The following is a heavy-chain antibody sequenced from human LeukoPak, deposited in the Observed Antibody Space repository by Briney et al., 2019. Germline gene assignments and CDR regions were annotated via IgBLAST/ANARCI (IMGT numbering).Heavy chain of an antibody. V-gene: IGHV3-9*03. J-gene: IGHJ4*02. D-gene: IGHD6-6*01. CDR3: AKDIAARPSGVDY. CDR2: ISWNSGSI. CDR1: GFTFGDYA. Sequence: GGSLRLSCAASGFTFGDYAMHWVRQAPGKGLEWVSGISWNSGSIGYADSVKGRFTISRDNAKNSLYLQMNSLRAEDMALYYCAKDIAARPSGVDYWGQGTLVTVSS.